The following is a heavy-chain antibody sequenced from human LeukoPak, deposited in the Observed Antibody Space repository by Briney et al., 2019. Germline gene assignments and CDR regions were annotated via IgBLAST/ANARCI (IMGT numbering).Heavy chain of an antibody. Sequence: PSETLSLTCTVSGGSISSSSYYWGWIRQPPGKGLEWIGSIYYSGSTYYNPSLKSRVTISVDTSKNQFSLKLSSVTAADTAVYYCARGPDEMRGTYDSSGYSLNYFDYWGQGTLVTVSS. CDR2: IYYSGST. D-gene: IGHD3-22*01. V-gene: IGHV4-39*07. J-gene: IGHJ4*02. CDR1: GGSISSSSYY. CDR3: ARGPDEMRGTYDSSGYSLNYFDY.